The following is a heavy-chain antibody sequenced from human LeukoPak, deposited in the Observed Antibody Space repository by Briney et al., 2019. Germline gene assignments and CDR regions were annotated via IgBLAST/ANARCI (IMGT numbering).Heavy chain of an antibody. D-gene: IGHD3-22*01. CDR2: INPNSGGT. CDR3: ARDHYYDSSVHDY. Sequence: ASVKVSCKASGYIFTDYYMHWVRQAPGQGLEWMGWINPNSGGTNYAQKFQGRVTMTRDTSISTAYMELSRLRSDDTAVYYCARDHYYDSSVHDYWGQGTLVTVSS. CDR1: GYIFTDYY. J-gene: IGHJ4*02. V-gene: IGHV1-2*02.